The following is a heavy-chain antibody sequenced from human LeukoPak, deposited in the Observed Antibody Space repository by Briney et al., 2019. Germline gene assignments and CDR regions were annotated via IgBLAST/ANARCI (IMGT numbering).Heavy chain of an antibody. D-gene: IGHD1-14*01. Sequence: SETLSLTCSVSGYSISSGYYWGWIRQPPGKGLEWIGSIYHSGSTYYNPSLKSRVTISVDTSKNQFSLKLSSVTAADTAVYYCARIGRDWYFDLWGRGTLVTVSS. CDR3: ARIGRDWYFDL. J-gene: IGHJ2*01. CDR1: GYSISSGYY. V-gene: IGHV4-38-2*01. CDR2: IYHSGST.